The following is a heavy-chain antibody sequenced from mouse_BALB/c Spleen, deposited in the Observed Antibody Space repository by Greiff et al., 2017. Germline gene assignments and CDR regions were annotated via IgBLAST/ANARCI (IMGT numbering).Heavy chain of an antibody. V-gene: IGHV1-69*02. CDR3: AAFTTEDY. Sequence: QVQLQQPGAELVKPGASVKLSCKASGYTFTSYWMHWVKQRPGQGLEWIGEIDPSDSYTNYNQKFKGKATLTVDKSSSTAYMQLSSLTSEDSAVYYCAAFTTEDYWGQGTTLTVSS. J-gene: IGHJ2*01. D-gene: IGHD1-1*01. CDR1: GYTFTSYW. CDR2: IDPSDSYT.